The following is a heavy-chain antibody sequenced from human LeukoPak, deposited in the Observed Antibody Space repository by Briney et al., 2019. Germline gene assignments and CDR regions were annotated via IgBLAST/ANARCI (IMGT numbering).Heavy chain of an antibody. D-gene: IGHD6-6*01. CDR3: AGPGAARLDY. CDR1: GFTFSSYS. CDR2: ISSSSSTI. J-gene: IGHJ4*02. Sequence: GGSLRLSCAASGFTFSSYSMNWVRQAPGKGLEWISYISSSSSTIYYADSVKGRFTISRDNAKSSLYLQMNSLRDEDTAVYYCAGPGAARLDYWGQGTLVTVSS. V-gene: IGHV3-48*02.